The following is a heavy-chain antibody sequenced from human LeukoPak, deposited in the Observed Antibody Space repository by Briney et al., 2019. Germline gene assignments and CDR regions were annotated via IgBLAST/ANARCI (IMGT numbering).Heavy chain of an antibody. Sequence: KPSETLSLTCTVSGGSISSYYWSWIPQPPGKGLEWIGYIYDSGSTNYNPSLKSRVTISVDTSKNQFSLKLSSVTAADTAVYYCARGGSGYDSFYYYGMDVWGQGTTVTVSS. CDR2: IYDSGST. V-gene: IGHV4-59*01. CDR3: ARGGSGYDSFYYYGMDV. CDR1: GGSISSYY. D-gene: IGHD5-12*01. J-gene: IGHJ6*02.